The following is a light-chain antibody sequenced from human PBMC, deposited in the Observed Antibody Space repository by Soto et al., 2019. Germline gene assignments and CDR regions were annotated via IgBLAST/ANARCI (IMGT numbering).Light chain of an antibody. CDR2: DVS. Sequence: QSVLTQPRSVSGSPGQSVTISCTGTSCDVGGYNYVSWYQQHPGKAPKLMIYDVSKRPSGVPDRFSGSKSGNTASLTISGLQAEDEADYYCCSYAGTYTFHVVFGGGTKLTVL. V-gene: IGLV2-11*01. CDR3: CSYAGTYTFHVV. CDR1: SCDVGGYNY. J-gene: IGLJ2*01.